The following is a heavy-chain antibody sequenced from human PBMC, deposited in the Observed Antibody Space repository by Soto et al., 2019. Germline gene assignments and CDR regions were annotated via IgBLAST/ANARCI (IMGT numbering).Heavy chain of an antibody. J-gene: IGHJ4*02. CDR1: GGSFSGYY. V-gene: IGHV4-34*01. CDR3: ARGQGIAAAGTFDY. CDR2: INHSGST. D-gene: IGHD6-13*01. Sequence: SETLSLTCAVYGGSFSGYYWSWIRQPPGKGLEWIGEINHSGSTNYNPSLKSRVTISVDTSKNQFSLKLSSVTAADTAVYYCARGQGIAAAGTFDYWGQGTLVTVAA.